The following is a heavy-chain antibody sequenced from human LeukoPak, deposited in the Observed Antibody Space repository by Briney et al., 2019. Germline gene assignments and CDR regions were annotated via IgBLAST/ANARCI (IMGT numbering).Heavy chain of an antibody. V-gene: IGHV3-30*03. J-gene: IGHJ4*02. D-gene: IGHD6-13*01. CDR3: ATSRVTEASSSWTYFPANFDS. CDR1: GFTFSSYG. CDR2: ISYDGSNK. Sequence: PGRSLRLSCAASGFTFSSYGMHWVRQAPCKGLEWVAVISYDGSNKYYADSVKGRFTISRDNSKNTLYLQMNSLRAEDTAVYYCATSRVTEASSSWTYFPANFDSWGQGTLVTVSS.